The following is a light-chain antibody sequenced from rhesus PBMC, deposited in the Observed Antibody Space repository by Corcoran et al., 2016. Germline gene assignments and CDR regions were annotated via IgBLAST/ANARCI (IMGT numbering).Light chain of an antibody. CDR3: QHYYSTPPWT. CDR1: QGISND. Sequence: DIQMTQSPSSLSASVGDRVTITCRASQGISNDLAWYQQQPGETPKLLIYEASSLQSGIPSRFSGSGSVTDFTLTISSLQSEDFATYYCQHYYSTPPWTFGQGTKVEIK. V-gene: IGKV1-25*01. J-gene: IGKJ1*01. CDR2: EAS.